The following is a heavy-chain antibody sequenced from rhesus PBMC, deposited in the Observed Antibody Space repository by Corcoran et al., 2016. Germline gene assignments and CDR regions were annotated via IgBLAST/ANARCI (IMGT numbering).Heavy chain of an antibody. V-gene: IGHV2S1*01. D-gene: IGHD3-3*01. CDR3: ARTPTYYNIWTGYYTGQYYFDY. Sequence: QVTLKESGHALVKPTQTLTLTRTFSGFSLSTSGMGVGWIRQPPGKAREWLSRIYWDDDKYYSTSLKSRLTISKDTSKNQVVLTMTNMDPVDTSTYYCARTPTYYNIWTGYYTGQYYFDYWGQGVLVTVSS. CDR1: GFSLSTSGMG. CDR2: IYWDDDK. J-gene: IGHJ4*01.